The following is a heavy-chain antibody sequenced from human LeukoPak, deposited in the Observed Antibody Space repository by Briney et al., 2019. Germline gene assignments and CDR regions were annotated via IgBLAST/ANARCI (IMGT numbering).Heavy chain of an antibody. J-gene: IGHJ6*02. CDR1: GFTFNSYG. CDR2: ISYDGPNK. D-gene: IGHD3-10*01. V-gene: IGHV3-30*03. Sequence: GGSLRLSCAASGFTFNSYGMHWVRQAPGKGLEWVAVISYDGPNKYYADSVKGRFTISRDDSKSTLYLQMNSLRAEDTAVYFCARDHYYGSGTSPPRMDVWGQGTTVTVSS. CDR3: ARDHYYGSGTSPPRMDV.